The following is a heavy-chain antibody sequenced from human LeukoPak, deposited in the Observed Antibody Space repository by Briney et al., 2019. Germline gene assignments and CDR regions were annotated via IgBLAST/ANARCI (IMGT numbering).Heavy chain of an antibody. J-gene: IGHJ4*02. CDR3: ARGTSSSWYRWFDY. D-gene: IGHD6-13*01. CDR2: IYYSGST. V-gene: IGHV4-39*01. Sequence: SSETLSLICTVSGGSISSSSYYWGWIRQPPGKGLEWIGSIYYSGSTYYNPSLKSRVTISVDTSKNQFSLKLSSVTAADTAVYYCARGTSSSWYRWFDYWGQGTLVTVSS. CDR1: GGSISSSSYY.